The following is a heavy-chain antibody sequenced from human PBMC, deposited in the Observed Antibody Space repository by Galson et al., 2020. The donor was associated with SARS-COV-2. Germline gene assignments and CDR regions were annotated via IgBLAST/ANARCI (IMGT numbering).Heavy chain of an antibody. D-gene: IGHD3-16*01. CDR1: GYSFIDYY. J-gene: IGHJ6*02. V-gene: IGHV1-46*01. CDR2: INPSGGNT. Sequence: GESLKISCKASGYSFIDYYMHWVRQAPGQGLEWMGIINPSGGNTKYVQKFQGRVRMTRDTSTSTLYMDLSSLRSDDTAVYYCASGGKRPIMAIFGGDIAGSALDLWCQGTTVTVSS. CDR3: ASGGKRPIMAIFGGDIAGSALDL.